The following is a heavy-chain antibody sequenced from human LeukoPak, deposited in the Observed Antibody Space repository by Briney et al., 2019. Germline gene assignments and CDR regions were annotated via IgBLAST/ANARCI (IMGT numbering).Heavy chain of an antibody. V-gene: IGHV3-30-3*01. CDR3: ARWYYDSSGYYYLDY. Sequence: GGSLRLSCAASGFTFSSYAMHWVRQAPGKGLEWVAVISYDGSNKYYADSVKGRFTISRDNSKNTLYLQMNSLRAEDTAVYYCARWYYDSSGYYYLDYWGQGTLVTVSS. J-gene: IGHJ4*02. CDR2: ISYDGSNK. CDR1: GFTFSSYA. D-gene: IGHD3-22*01.